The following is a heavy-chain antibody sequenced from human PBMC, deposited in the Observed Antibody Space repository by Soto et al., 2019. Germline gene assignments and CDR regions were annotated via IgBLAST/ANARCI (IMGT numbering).Heavy chain of an antibody. V-gene: IGHV3-21*01. D-gene: IGHD6-6*01. J-gene: IGHJ6*02. CDR1: GFTFSSYS. CDR3: ASPYSSSSGAAYYYYGMHV. CDR2: ISGSSSYI. Sequence: PGGSLRLSCAASGFTFSSYSMNWVRQAPGKGLEWVSSISGSSSYIYYADSVKGRFTISRDNAKNSLYLQMNSLRAEDTAVYYCASPYSSSSGAAYYYYGMHVWGQGTTVTVSS.